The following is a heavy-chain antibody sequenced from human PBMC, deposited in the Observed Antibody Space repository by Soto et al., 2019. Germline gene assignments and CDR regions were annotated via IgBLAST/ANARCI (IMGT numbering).Heavy chain of an antibody. CDR2: IYHSGST. CDR3: ARELSYYSSSGYAYYFDH. D-gene: IGHD3-22*01. V-gene: IGHV4-4*02. Sequence: XETLSLTCAVAGCSISSRNWWSWVRQPPVKGLEWIGEIYHSGSTNYNPSLKSRVTISVDKSKKQFSLKLSSVTAADTAVYYCARELSYYSSSGYAYYFDHWGRGLLVTVSS. CDR1: GCSISSRNW. J-gene: IGHJ4*02.